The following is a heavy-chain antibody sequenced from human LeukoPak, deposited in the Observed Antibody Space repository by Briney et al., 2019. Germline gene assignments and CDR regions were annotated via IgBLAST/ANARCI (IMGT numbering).Heavy chain of an antibody. CDR1: GXTFSXYA. D-gene: IGHD4-17*01. CDR2: ISHNGVGT. CDR3: ARXIYGDSDTYYFDY. V-gene: IGHV3-64*01. Sequence: PGGSLRLSCAASGXTFSXYAXXWVXXAXXXGLEYVSAISHNGVGTYYANXVKDRFTISRDNSKNTLYLQMGSLRAEDLAVYYCARXIYGDSDTYYFDYWGQGTLVTVSS. J-gene: IGHJ4*02.